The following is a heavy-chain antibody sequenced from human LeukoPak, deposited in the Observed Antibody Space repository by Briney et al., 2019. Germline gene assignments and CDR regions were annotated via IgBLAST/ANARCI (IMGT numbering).Heavy chain of an antibody. J-gene: IGHJ4*02. CDR3: ARSIWYNRQYYFDS. Sequence: ASVKVSCKASRYSFNNYAMQWVRQAPGQRLEWMGWINCGNGKTKYSEKFQGRVTITRDQSATTAYMDLSSLRSEDTAVYYCARSIWYNRQYYFDSWGQGTLVTVSS. CDR2: INCGNGKT. CDR1: RYSFNNYA. V-gene: IGHV1-3*01. D-gene: IGHD6-13*01.